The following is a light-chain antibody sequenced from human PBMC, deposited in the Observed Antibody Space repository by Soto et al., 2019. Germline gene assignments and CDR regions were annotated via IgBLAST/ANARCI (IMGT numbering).Light chain of an antibody. CDR2: EVN. CDR1: SSAIGRYNY. Sequence: QSALAQPASVSGSPGQSITISCTGTSSAIGRYNYVSWFRQHPGKVPKLVIFEVNYRPSGVSDRFSGSKSGNTASLTITGLQAEDEADYYCTSCITANTRCVFGSGTKVTVL. J-gene: IGLJ1*01. V-gene: IGLV2-14*01. CDR3: TSCITANTRCV.